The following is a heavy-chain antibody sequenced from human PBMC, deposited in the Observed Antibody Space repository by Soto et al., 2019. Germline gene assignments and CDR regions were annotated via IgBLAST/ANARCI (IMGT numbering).Heavy chain of an antibody. CDR1: GFSLSTSGMR. J-gene: IGHJ5*02. Sequence: SGPTLVNPTQTLTLTCTFSGFSLSTSGMRVSWIRQPPGKALEWLARLDWDDDKFYSTSLKTKLTISKDTSKNQVVLTMTNMDPVDTATYFCARVNNWGSDNWLDPWGQGTLVTVSS. V-gene: IGHV2-70*04. D-gene: IGHD7-27*01. CDR3: ARVNNWGSDNWLDP. CDR2: LDWDDDK.